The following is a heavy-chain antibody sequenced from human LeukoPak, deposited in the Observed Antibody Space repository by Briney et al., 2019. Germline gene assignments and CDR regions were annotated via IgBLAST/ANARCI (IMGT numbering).Heavy chain of an antibody. Sequence: GGSLRLSCAASGFTVSSNYMCWVRQAPGKGLGWVSVIYSGGGTYYADSVKGRFTISRDNSKNTLYLEMNSLRAEDTAVYYCARDASSGWRHDYWGQGTLVTVSS. CDR1: GFTVSSNY. CDR3: ARDASSGWRHDY. D-gene: IGHD6-19*01. CDR2: IYSGGGT. J-gene: IGHJ4*02. V-gene: IGHV3-53*01.